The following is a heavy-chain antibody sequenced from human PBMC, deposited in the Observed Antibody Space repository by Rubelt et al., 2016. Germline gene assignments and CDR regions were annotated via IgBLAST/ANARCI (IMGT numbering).Heavy chain of an antibody. CDR2: IYYSGST. V-gene: IGHV4-61*05. J-gene: IGHJ6*02. CDR1: GGSISSSSYY. D-gene: IGHD6-13*01. CDR3: ARASSSWPYYYYGMDV. Sequence: QLQLQESGPGLVKPSETLSLTCTVPGGSISSSSYYWGWIRQPPGKGLEWIGYIYYSGSTNYNPSLRSRVTISVTTSKIRFYRKLSSLTAADTAGYYCARASSSWPYYYYGMDVWGQGTTVTVSS.